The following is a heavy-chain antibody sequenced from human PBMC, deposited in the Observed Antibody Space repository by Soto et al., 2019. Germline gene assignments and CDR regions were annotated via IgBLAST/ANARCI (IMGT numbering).Heavy chain of an antibody. D-gene: IGHD6-13*01. CDR1: GFTFSSYW. CDR3: ARQQLDQAFDY. J-gene: IGHJ4*02. Sequence: EVQLVESGGGLVQPGGSLRLSRAASGFTFSSYWMSWVRQAPGKGLEWVANIKQDGSEKYYVDSVKGRFTISRDNAKNSLYLQMNSLRAEDTAVYYCARQQLDQAFDYWGQGTLVTVSS. V-gene: IGHV3-7*01. CDR2: IKQDGSEK.